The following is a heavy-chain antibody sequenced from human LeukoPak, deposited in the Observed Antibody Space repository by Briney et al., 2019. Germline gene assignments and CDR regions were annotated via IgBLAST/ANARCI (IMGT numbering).Heavy chain of an antibody. Sequence: KTGGSLRLSCAASGFTFSSYSMNWVRQAPGKGLEWVSSISSSSSYIYYADSVKGRFTISRDNSKNTLYLQMNSLRAEDTAVYYCARGSDATYYYYMDVWGRGTTVTVSS. J-gene: IGHJ6*03. CDR1: GFTFSSYS. CDR2: ISSSSSYI. V-gene: IGHV3-21*01. D-gene: IGHD5-24*01. CDR3: ARGSDATYYYYMDV.